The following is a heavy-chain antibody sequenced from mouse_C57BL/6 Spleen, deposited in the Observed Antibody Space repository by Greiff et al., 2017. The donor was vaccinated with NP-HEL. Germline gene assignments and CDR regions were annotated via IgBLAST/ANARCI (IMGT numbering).Heavy chain of an antibody. CDR2: IHPNSGSA. V-gene: IGHV1-64*01. J-gene: IGHJ2*01. Sequence: VQLQQPGAELVKPGASVKLSCKASGYTFTSYWMHWVKQRPGQGLEWIGMIHPNSGSANYNEKFKSKATLTVDKSSSTAYMQLSSLTSEDSAVYYCARGEEGFDYWGQGTTRTVSS. CDR3: ARGEEGFDY. CDR1: GYTFTSYW.